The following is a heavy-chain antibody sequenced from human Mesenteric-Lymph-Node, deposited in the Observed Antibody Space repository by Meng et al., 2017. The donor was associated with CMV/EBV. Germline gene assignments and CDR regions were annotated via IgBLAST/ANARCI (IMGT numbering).Heavy chain of an antibody. J-gene: IGHJ4*02. Sequence: KASGYTLTTYYIHWVRQAPGQGLEWMGIINPNGGSISYAQKFQGRVTMTRDKSTSTVYMELSSLRSEDTAVYYCARDRYSYGPHILGYWGQGTLVTVSS. V-gene: IGHV1-46*01. CDR1: GYTLTTYY. CDR2: INPNGGSI. D-gene: IGHD5-18*01. CDR3: ARDRYSYGPHILGY.